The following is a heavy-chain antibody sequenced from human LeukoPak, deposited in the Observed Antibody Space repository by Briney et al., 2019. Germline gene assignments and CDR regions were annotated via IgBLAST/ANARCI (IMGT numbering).Heavy chain of an antibody. D-gene: IGHD6-13*01. V-gene: IGHV4-39*07. CDR3: AIVRKYSSSWYPPDY. CDR2: IYYSGST. J-gene: IGHJ4*02. Sequence: SETLSLTCTVSGGSISSSSYYWGWIRQPPGKGLEWIGSIYYSGSTYYNPSLKSRVTISVDKSKNQFSLKLSSVTAADTAVYYCAIVRKYSSSWYPPDYWGQGTLVTVSS. CDR1: GGSISSSSYY.